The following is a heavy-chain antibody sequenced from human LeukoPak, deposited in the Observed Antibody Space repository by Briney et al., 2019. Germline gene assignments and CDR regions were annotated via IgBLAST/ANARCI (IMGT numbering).Heavy chain of an antibody. D-gene: IGHD6-6*01. CDR2: ISAYNGNT. V-gene: IGHV1-18*01. CDR3: ARGSSSSPAHFDY. Sequence: ASVKVSCKASGYTFTSYGISWVRQAPGQGLEWMGWISAYNGNTNYAQKFQGRVTMTRDTSISTAYMELSRLRSDDTAVYYCARGSSSSPAHFDYWGQGTLVTVSS. CDR1: GYTFTSYG. J-gene: IGHJ4*02.